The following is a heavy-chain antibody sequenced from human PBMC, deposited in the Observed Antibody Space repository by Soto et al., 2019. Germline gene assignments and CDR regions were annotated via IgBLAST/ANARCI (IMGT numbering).Heavy chain of an antibody. D-gene: IGHD5-18*01. CDR2: ISSSSSYI. CDR3: ARDVDTAMVIVYYYYMDV. CDR1: GFTFSSYS. V-gene: IGHV3-21*01. Sequence: GGSLRLSCAASGFTFSSYSMNWVRQAPGKGLEWVSSISSSSSYIYYADSVKGRFTISRDNAKNSLYLQMNSLRAEDTAVYYCARDVDTAMVIVYYYYMDVWGKGTTVTVSS. J-gene: IGHJ6*03.